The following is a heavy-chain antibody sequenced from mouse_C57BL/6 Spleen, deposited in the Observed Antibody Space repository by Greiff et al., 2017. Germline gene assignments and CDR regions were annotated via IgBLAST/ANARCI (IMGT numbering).Heavy chain of an antibody. Sequence: QVQLKQPGAELVRPGSSVKLSCTASGYTFTSYWMDWVKQRPGQGLEWIGHNYPSDSETHYNQKFKDKATLTVDKSSSTAYMQLSSLTSEDSAVYYCARGTTVGDPWLAYWGQGTLVTVAA. CDR2: NYPSDSET. J-gene: IGHJ3*01. CDR3: ARGTTVGDPWLAY. D-gene: IGHD1-1*01. V-gene: IGHV1-61*01. CDR1: GYTFTSYW.